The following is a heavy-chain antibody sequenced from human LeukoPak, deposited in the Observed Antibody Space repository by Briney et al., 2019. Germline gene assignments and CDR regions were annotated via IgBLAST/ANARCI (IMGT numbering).Heavy chain of an antibody. CDR1: GGSISSDNW. Sequence: PSGTLSLTCAVSGGSISSDNWWSWVRQPPGKGLEWVADMRQDGSDKYYLDSVKGRFTISRDNAKNSLYLQMNSLRAEDTAVYYCASRSDWGQGTLVTVSS. CDR3: ASRSD. V-gene: IGHV3-7*01. CDR2: MRQDGSDK. J-gene: IGHJ4*02.